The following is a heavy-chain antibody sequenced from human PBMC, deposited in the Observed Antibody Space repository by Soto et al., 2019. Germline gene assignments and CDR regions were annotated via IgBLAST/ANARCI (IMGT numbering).Heavy chain of an antibody. CDR1: GFNFRDYW. J-gene: IGHJ4*02. CDR3: ARGPFQN. Sequence: EVQLVESGGGLVQPGGSLRLSCAASGFNFRDYWLHWVRQAPGKGLEWLANINEDGTERHYAGSVKGRLTISRDNAKKSIYLQMNSLRVEDSALYYCARGPFQNWGQGILVTVSS. V-gene: IGHV3-7*05. CDR2: INEDGTER.